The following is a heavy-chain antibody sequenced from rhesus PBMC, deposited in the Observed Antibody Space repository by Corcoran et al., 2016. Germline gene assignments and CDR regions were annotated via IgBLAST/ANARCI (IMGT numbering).Heavy chain of an antibody. CDR1: GFTFSDHY. J-gene: IGHJ4*01. V-gene: IGHV3-37*01. CDR2: ISGSSSST. D-gene: IGHD5-36*02. CDR3: AREDSYSYFDY. Sequence: EVQLVESGGGLVQPGGSLRLSCAASGFTFSDHYMDWFRPAPGKGLEWVSSISGSSSSTYYPDSVKGRFTISRDNAKNTLYLQMNSPRAEDTAVYYCAREDSYSYFDYWGQGVLVTVSS.